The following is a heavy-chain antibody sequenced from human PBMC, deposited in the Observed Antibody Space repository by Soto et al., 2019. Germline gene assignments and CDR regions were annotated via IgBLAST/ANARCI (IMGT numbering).Heavy chain of an antibody. CDR2: IYYSGST. V-gene: IGHV4-59*01. D-gene: IGHD3-3*01. J-gene: IGHJ3*02. CDR1: GGSISSYY. CDR3: ARDRPGQYYDFWSGEGDAFDI. Sequence: SETLSLTCTVSGGSISSYYWSWIRQPPGKGLEWIGYIYYSGSTNFNPSLKSRVTISVDTSKNQFSLKLSSVTAADTAVYYCARDRPGQYYDFWSGEGDAFDIWGQGPMVTVSS.